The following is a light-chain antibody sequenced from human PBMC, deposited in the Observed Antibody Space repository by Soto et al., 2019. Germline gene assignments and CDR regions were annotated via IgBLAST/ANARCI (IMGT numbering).Light chain of an antibody. CDR3: SSYTTSNTRQMV. J-gene: IGLJ1*01. Sequence: QSALTQPASVSGSPGQSITISCTGTSNDVGGYNYVSWYQQHPGKAPKFMIYDVNNRPSGVSDRLSGSKSGNTASLTISGLQPEDEADYYCSSYTTSNTRQMVFGTGTKLTVL. CDR1: SNDVGGYNY. V-gene: IGLV2-14*01. CDR2: DVN.